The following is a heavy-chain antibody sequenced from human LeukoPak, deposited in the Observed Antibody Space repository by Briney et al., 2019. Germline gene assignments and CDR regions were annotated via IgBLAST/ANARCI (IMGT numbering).Heavy chain of an antibody. CDR2: IAPSDSYT. CDR1: GYSFTTYW. CDR3: GRRLASCGGDCYSFDY. J-gene: IGHJ4*02. V-gene: IGHV5-10-1*01. Sequence: GESLRISCKGSGYSFTTYWISWVRQMPGKGLERMGRIAPSDSYTYYSPSFQGHVTISADKSINTAYLQWTSLRASDTAMYYCGRRLASCGGDCYSFDYWGQGTLVTVSS. D-gene: IGHD2-21*02.